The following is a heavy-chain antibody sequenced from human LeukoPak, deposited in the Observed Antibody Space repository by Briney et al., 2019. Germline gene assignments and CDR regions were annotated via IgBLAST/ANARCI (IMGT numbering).Heavy chain of an antibody. Sequence: GGSLRLSCAAFGFTFSDYDMHWVRQTTGKGLEWVSAIGTAGDTYYLGSVKGRFTISRENAKNSLYLQMNSLRAEDTAVYFCAKRGVVIRVILVGFHKEAYYFDSWGQGALVTVSS. D-gene: IGHD3-22*01. V-gene: IGHV3-13*01. CDR2: IGTAGDT. J-gene: IGHJ4*02. CDR1: GFTFSDYD. CDR3: AKRGVVIRVILVGFHKEAYYFDS.